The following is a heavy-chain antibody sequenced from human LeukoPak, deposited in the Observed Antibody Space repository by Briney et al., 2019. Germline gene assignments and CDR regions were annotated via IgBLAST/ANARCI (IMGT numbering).Heavy chain of an antibody. CDR1: GFTFSSYW. D-gene: IGHD6-19*01. J-gene: IGHJ4*02. Sequence: QPGGSLRLSCVASGFTFSSYWMNWVRQAPGKGLEWVANIKQDGSEKNYVDSVKGRFTISRDNAENSLFLHMNSLRAEDTAVYYCAKCQCADGCTAFRPLDLWGQGILVTVSS. V-gene: IGHV3-7*01. CDR3: AKCQCADGCTAFRPLDL. CDR2: IKQDGSEK.